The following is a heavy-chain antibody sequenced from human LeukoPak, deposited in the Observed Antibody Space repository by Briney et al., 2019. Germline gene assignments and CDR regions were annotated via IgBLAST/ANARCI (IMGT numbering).Heavy chain of an antibody. D-gene: IGHD3-3*01. CDR2: ISGSGGTT. CDR3: AKDRNYDFTVDAFDI. J-gene: IGHJ3*02. V-gene: IGHV3-23*01. CDR1: GFTFSSYA. Sequence: PGGSLRLSCAASGFTFSSYAMSWVRQAPGKGPEWVSTISGSGGTTYYADSVKGRFTISRDSSKNTLYLQMNSLRAEDTAVYYCAKDRNYDFTVDAFDIWGQGTMVTVSS.